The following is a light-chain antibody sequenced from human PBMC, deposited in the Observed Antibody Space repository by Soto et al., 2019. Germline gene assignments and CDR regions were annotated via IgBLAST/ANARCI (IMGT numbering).Light chain of an antibody. CDR1: TSDVGAYNL. J-gene: IGLJ1*01. CDR2: EVS. CDR3: TSYAGSHKYV. V-gene: IGLV2-14*01. Sequence: QSALTQPASVSGSPGQSITISCTGTTSDVGAYNLVSWYQHHPGKAPKLVLYEVSSRPSGVSNRFSGSKSGNTASLTVSGLQAEDEADYYCTSYAGSHKYVYGTGTKLTVL.